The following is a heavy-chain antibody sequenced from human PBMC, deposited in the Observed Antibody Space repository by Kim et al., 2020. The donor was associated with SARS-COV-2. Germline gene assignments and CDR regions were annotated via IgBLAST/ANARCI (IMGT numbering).Heavy chain of an antibody. CDR3: TTGRQYQLPAGYAFDI. Sequence: PVKGRFTISRDDSKNTLYLQMNSLKTEDTAVYYCTTGRQYQLPAGYAFDIWGQGTMVTVSS. J-gene: IGHJ3*02. D-gene: IGHD2-2*01. V-gene: IGHV3-15*01.